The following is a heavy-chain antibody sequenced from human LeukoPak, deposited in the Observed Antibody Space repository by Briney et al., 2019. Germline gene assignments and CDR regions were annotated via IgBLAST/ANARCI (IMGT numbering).Heavy chain of an antibody. D-gene: IGHD3-9*01. J-gene: IGHJ4*02. CDR2: ISGSGGST. CDR3: ASYDILTGRPLDY. Sequence: GGSLRLSCAASGFTFSSYAMGWVRQAPGKGLEWVSAISGSGGSTYYADSVKGRFTISRDNSKNTLYLQMNSLRAEDTAVYYCASYDILTGRPLDYWGQGTLVTVSS. CDR1: GFTFSSYA. V-gene: IGHV3-23*01.